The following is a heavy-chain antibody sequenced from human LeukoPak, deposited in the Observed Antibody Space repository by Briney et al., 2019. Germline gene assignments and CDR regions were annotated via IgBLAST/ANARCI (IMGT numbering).Heavy chain of an antibody. Sequence: SETLSLTCTVPGGSISSYYWSWIRQPPGKGLEWIGYIYYSGSTNYNPSLKSRVTISVDTSKNQFSLKLSSVTAADTAVYYCARDLDGKFDYWGQGTLVTVSS. CDR1: GGSISSYY. CDR2: IYYSGST. V-gene: IGHV4-59*01. D-gene: IGHD4-23*01. CDR3: ARDLDGKFDY. J-gene: IGHJ4*02.